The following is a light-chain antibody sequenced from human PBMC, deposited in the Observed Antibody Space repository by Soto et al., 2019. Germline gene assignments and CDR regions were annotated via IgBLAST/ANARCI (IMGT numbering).Light chain of an antibody. Sequence: EIVMTQSPATLSVSPGARATLSCRASQSVSSNLAWYQQKPGQAPRLLIYGASTRATGIPARFSGSGSGTEFTLTISSLQSEDFAVYYCQQYGSTPPVTFGGGTKVEIK. V-gene: IGKV3-15*01. CDR2: GAS. CDR3: QQYGSTPPVT. J-gene: IGKJ4*01. CDR1: QSVSSN.